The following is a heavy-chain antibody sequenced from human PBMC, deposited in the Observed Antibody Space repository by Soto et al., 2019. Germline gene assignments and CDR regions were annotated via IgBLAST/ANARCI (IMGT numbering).Heavy chain of an antibody. CDR3: AKVNSYPGVYYVDY. CDR1: GFTFSSYA. D-gene: IGHD3-16*01. CDR2: ISGSGGST. J-gene: IGHJ4*02. Sequence: GGSLRLSCAASGFTFSSYAMSWVRQAPGKGLEWVSAISGSGGSTYYADSVKGRFTISRDNSKNTLYLQMNSLRAEDTAVYYCAKVNSYPGVYYVDYWGQGTLVTVSS. V-gene: IGHV3-23*01.